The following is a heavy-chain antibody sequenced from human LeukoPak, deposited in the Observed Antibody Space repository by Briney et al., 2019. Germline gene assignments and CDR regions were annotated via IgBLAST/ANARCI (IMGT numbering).Heavy chain of an antibody. CDR3: ARDPSYGSGSYYNDWFDP. CDR2: ISAYNGNT. CDR1: GYTFTSYG. D-gene: IGHD3-10*01. J-gene: IGHJ5*02. V-gene: IGHV1-18*01. Sequence: ASVKVSCKASGYTFTSYGISWVRQAPGQGLEWMGWISAYNGNTNYAQKLQGRVTMTTDTSTSTAYMELRSLRPDDTAAYYCARDPSYGSGSYYNDWFDPWGQGTLVTVSS.